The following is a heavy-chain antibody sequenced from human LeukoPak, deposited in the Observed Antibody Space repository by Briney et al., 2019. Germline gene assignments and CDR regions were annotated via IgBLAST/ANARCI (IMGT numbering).Heavy chain of an antibody. V-gene: IGHV4-31*03. J-gene: IGHJ4*02. CDR2: TSYSEGT. CDR3: ATADWESFYFDS. Sequence: KPSETLSLPCTFSGGSVSRGGYYWNWIRQHPGKGLEWIGFTSYSEGTYYNPSLMSRITISVDRSQNQFSLKMRDVTAADTAVYFCATADWESFYFDSWGQGALVAVSS. CDR1: GGSVSRGGYY. D-gene: IGHD1-26*01.